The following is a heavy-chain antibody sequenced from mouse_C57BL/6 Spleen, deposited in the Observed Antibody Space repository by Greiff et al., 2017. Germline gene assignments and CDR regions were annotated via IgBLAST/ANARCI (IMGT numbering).Heavy chain of an antibody. CDR2: INPNYGNT. J-gene: IGHJ4*01. D-gene: IGHD2-1*01. V-gene: IGHV1-39*01. CDR1: GYSFTDYN. CDR3: ARDYCGNYDAMDY. Sequence: VQLQQSGPELVKPGASVKMSCKASGYSFTDYNMNWVKQSNGQSLEWIGIINPNYGNTRYNQKFKGKATLTVDKSSSTAYMQLNSLTSEDSAVYYCARDYCGNYDAMDYWGQGTSVTVSS.